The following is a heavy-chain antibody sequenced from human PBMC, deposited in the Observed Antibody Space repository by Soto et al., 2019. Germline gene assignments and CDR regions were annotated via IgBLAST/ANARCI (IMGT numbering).Heavy chain of an antibody. Sequence: QVQLVESGGGVVQPGKSLRLSCAASGFTFSSYSMNWVRQAPGSGLEWVAVISYDETKRYYGDSVKGRFSISRDTAKKPLYLQMNSLRPEDTAVYYCARSIALSGLDYWGQAPRVTVSS. V-gene: IGHV3-30-3*01. CDR3: ARSIALSGLDY. J-gene: IGHJ4*02. D-gene: IGHD6-19*01. CDR2: ISYDETKR. CDR1: GFTFSSYS.